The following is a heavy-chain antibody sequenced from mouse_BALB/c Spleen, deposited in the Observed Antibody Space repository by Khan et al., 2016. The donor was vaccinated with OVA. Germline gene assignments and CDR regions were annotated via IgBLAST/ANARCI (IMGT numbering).Heavy chain of an antibody. J-gene: IGHJ4*01. V-gene: IGHV1S56*01. CDR2: IFPGNGNI. D-gene: IGHD1-1*01. CDR3: ARGRYYGSNPRMDY. CDR1: DYTFTSYD. Sequence: QVQLKESGAELVKPGASVNLSCKASDYTFTSYDINWVRQGPEQGLEWIGWIFPGNGNIKYNENFKGKATLTTDKSSTTAYMQLSRLTTEDSADYFGARGRYYGSNPRMDYWGQGTSVTVSS.